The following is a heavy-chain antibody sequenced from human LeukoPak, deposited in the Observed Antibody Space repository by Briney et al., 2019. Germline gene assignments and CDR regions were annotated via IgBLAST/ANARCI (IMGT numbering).Heavy chain of an antibody. CDR1: GFTFSSYG. CDR3: AKSGQHLVPNFDY. V-gene: IGHV3-33*06. CDR2: IWYDGSNK. J-gene: IGHJ4*02. Sequence: PGGSLRVSCAASGFTFSSYGMHWVRQTPGKGLEWVAVIWYDGSNKYYADSVKGRFTISRDNSKNTLYLQMNSLRAEDTAVYYCAKSGQHLVPNFDYWGQGTLVTVSS. D-gene: IGHD1-26*01.